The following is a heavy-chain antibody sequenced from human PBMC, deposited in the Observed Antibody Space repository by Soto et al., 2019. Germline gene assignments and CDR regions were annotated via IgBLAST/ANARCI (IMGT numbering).Heavy chain of an antibody. J-gene: IGHJ6*02. CDR1: GGSIRSYY. D-gene: IGHD3-16*01. CDR2: IYSSGST. Sequence: QVQLQESGPGQVKPSETLSLSCPVSGGSIRSYYWRWFRQPPGRGLEWIGYIYSSGSTSYSPSLKSRVTISVDTSKNQISLMLRAVTAADTAMYYWARHPPDWGGTDVWGQGTTVTVSS. V-gene: IGHV4-59*08. CDR3: ARHPPDWGGTDV.